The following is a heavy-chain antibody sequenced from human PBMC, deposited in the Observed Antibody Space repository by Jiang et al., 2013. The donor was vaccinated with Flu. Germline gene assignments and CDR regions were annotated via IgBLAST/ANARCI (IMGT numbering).Heavy chain of an antibody. Sequence: LLKPSETLSLTCAVYGASFGGYYWSWIRQPPGKGLEWIGEINHSGSTNYNPSLKSRVTISIDTSKNQFSLKLSSVTAADTAVYYCARRVVPAAIGYWGQGALVTVSS. D-gene: IGHD2-2*01. J-gene: IGHJ4*02. CDR1: GASFGGYY. V-gene: IGHV4-34*01. CDR2: INHSGST. CDR3: ARRVVPAAIGY.